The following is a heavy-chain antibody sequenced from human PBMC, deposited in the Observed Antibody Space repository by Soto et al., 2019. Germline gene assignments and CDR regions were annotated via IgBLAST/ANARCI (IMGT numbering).Heavy chain of an antibody. CDR3: ARYDFWSGYDQTYYFDY. Sequence: GGSLRLSCAASGFTFSSYAMSWVRQAPGKGLEWVSAISGSGGSTYYAGSVKGRFTISRDNAKNSLYLQMNSLRAEDTAVYYCARYDFWSGYDQTYYFDYWGQGTLVTVSS. CDR2: ISGSGGST. CDR1: GFTFSSYA. V-gene: IGHV3-23*01. J-gene: IGHJ4*02. D-gene: IGHD3-3*01.